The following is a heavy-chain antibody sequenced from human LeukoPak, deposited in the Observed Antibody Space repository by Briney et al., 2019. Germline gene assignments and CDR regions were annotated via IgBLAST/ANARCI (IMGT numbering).Heavy chain of an antibody. V-gene: IGHV3-48*04. D-gene: IGHD3-22*01. Sequence: TGGSLRLSCAASGFTFSSYSMNWVRQAPGKGLEWVSYISSSSSTIYYADSVKGRFTISRDNAKNSLYLQMNSLRAEDTALYYCAKDIGGDSSGPFAWGQGIMVTVSS. J-gene: IGHJ3*01. CDR3: AKDIGGDSSGPFA. CDR2: ISSSSSTI. CDR1: GFTFSSYS.